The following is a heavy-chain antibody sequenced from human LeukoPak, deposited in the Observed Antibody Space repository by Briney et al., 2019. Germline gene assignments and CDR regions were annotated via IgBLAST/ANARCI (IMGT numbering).Heavy chain of an antibody. V-gene: IGHV1-2*02. Sequence: ASVKVSCKASGYTFTSYYMHWVRQAPGQGLEWMGWINPNSGGTNYAQKFQGRVTMTRDTSISTAYMELSRLRSDDTAVYYCARGNPRYNWNDFLYYFDYWGQGTLVTVSS. CDR2: INPNSGGT. J-gene: IGHJ4*02. D-gene: IGHD1-1*01. CDR1: GYTFTSYY. CDR3: ARGNPRYNWNDFLYYFDY.